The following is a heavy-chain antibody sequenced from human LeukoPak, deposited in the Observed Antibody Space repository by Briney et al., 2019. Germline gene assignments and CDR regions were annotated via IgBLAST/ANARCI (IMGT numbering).Heavy chain of an antibody. J-gene: IGHJ4*02. CDR1: GFTFSSYA. Sequence: GGSLRLSCAASGFTFSSYAMHWVRQAPGKGLEWVAVISYDGSNKYYADSVKGRFTISRDNAKNTLYLQMNSLRAEDTAVYYCARDPYGDYVDYWGQGTLVTVSS. CDR2: ISYDGSNK. D-gene: IGHD4-17*01. V-gene: IGHV3-30*04. CDR3: ARDPYGDYVDY.